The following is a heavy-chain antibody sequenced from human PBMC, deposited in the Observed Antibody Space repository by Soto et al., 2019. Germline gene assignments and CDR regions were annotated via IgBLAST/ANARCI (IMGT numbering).Heavy chain of an antibody. V-gene: IGHV1-3*01. D-gene: IGHD2-2*01. Sequence: ASVKVSCKASGYTFTSYAMHWVRQAPGQRHEWMGWINAGNGNTKYSQKFQGRVTMTTDTSTSTAYMELRSLRSDDTAVYYCARGLGYCSSTSCHADAFDIWGQGTMVTVSS. J-gene: IGHJ3*02. CDR3: ARGLGYCSSTSCHADAFDI. CDR2: INAGNGNT. CDR1: GYTFTSYA.